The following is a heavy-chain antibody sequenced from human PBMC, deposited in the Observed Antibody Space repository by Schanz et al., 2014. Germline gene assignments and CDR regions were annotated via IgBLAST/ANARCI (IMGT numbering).Heavy chain of an antibody. CDR3: AIHYGDRPV. V-gene: IGHV1-8*01. CDR2: MNPTTGNR. CDR1: GYSFTTYD. Sequence: QVQLVQSGAEVKKPGASVRVSCKASGYSFTTYDVNWVRQATGQGLEWMGWMNPTTGNRGYAQNFQGRVTMTRHTSLKTAYMEMTDQKLEDACVYYCAIHYGDRPVWGQGTLIAVSS. J-gene: IGHJ4*02. D-gene: IGHD4-17*01.